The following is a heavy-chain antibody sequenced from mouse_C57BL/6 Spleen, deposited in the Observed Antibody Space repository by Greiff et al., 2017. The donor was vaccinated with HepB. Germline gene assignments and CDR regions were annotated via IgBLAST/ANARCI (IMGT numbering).Heavy chain of an antibody. CDR1: GYTFTDYY. J-gene: IGHJ2*01. CDR3: ARNGSSYYFDY. CDR2: IYPGSGNT. Sequence: VMLVESGAELVRPGASVKLSCKASGYTFTDYYINWVKQRPGQGLEWIARIYPGSGNTYYNEKFKGKATLTAEKSSSTAYMQLNSLTSEDSAVYFCARNGSSYYFDYWGQGTTLTVSS. D-gene: IGHD1-1*01. V-gene: IGHV1-76*01.